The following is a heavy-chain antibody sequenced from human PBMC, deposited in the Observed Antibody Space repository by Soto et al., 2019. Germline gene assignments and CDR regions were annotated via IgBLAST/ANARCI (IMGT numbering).Heavy chain of an antibody. CDR1: GFIFTDYY. D-gene: IGHD1-26*01. CDR3: ARLGSLGHPYYYAVDV. CDR2: ISSDGRDI. Sequence: VLLVESGGGLVRPGGSLRLSCSASGFIFTDYYMTWIRQAPGKGLELVSHISSDGRDIYYADSMEGRLSVSRDNSENSLFLQMDSLRAEDTAVYYCARLGSLGHPYYYAVDVWGQGTPVTVSS. V-gene: IGHV3-11*01. J-gene: IGHJ6*02.